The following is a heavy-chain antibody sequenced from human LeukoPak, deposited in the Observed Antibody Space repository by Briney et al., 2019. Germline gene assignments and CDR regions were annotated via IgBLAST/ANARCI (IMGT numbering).Heavy chain of an antibody. J-gene: IGHJ3*01. CDR3: AKWGAENALPI. Sequence: GASVKVSCKASGYTFTNWYIHWVRQAPGQGPEWMRWINPHSGGTNYAQKFQGRVTMTRDTSITTAYMELSRLRSDDTAAYYCAKWGAENALPIRGPGTMVTVSS. CDR1: GYTFTNWY. CDR2: INPHSGGT. D-gene: IGHD1-26*01. V-gene: IGHV1-2*02.